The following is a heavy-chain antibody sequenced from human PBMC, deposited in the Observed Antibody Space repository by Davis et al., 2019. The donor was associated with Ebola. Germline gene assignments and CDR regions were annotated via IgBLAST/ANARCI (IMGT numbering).Heavy chain of an antibody. Sequence: PSETLSLTCTISGGSISTYYWSWIRQPAGKGLEWIGRIYNNGFTNYNPSLKSRVTMSVDTSKTQFSLRLNSVTAADTAVYYCARAGSFYYYMDVWGKGTTVTVSS. CDR3: ARAGSFYYYMDV. V-gene: IGHV4-4*07. CDR1: GGSISTYY. J-gene: IGHJ6*03. CDR2: IYNNGFT. D-gene: IGHD2-15*01.